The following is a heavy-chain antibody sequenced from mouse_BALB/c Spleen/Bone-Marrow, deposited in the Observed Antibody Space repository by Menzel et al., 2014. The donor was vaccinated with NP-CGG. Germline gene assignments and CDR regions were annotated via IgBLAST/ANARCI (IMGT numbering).Heavy chain of an antibody. CDR3: ARHHDCAWFFDY. V-gene: IGHV1S130*01. CDR2: IHPNSGNT. D-gene: IGHD2-13*01. J-gene: IGHJ2*01. Sequence: QVQLQQSGSVLVRPGASVKLSCKASGYTFTSSWMHWAKQRPGQGLEWIGEIHPNSGNTNYNEKFKGKATLTVDTSSSIADVDLSSLTSEDSAVYYCARHHDCAWFFDYWGQGTTLTVSS. CDR1: GYTFTSSW.